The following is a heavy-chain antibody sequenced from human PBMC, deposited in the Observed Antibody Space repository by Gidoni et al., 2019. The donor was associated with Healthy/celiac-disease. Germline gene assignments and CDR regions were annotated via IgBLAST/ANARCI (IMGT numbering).Heavy chain of an antibody. CDR1: GSTFDDHA. D-gene: IGHD3-9*01. Sequence: EVQLVESGGGWVQPGRSLRLSGAAAGSTFDDHAIHWVRRAPGKGRELFSGFSWITGGIGYADSVKGRFTISRDNAKNSLYLQMNSLRAEDPALCYCANDPMPSADILTGYYDYWGQGTLVTVSS. J-gene: IGHJ4*02. CDR3: ANDPMPSADILTGYYDY. V-gene: IGHV3-9*01. CDR2: FSWITGGI.